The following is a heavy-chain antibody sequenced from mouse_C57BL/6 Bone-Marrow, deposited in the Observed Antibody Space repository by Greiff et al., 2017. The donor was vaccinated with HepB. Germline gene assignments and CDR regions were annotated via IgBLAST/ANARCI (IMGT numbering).Heavy chain of an antibody. D-gene: IGHD1-1*01. J-gene: IGHJ3*01. V-gene: IGHV5-6*02. CDR3: ARQTTEGFAY. Sequence: DVMLVESGGDLVKPGGSLKLSCAASGFTFSSYGMSWVRQTPDKRLEWVATISSGGSYTYYPDSVKGRFTISRDNAKNTLYLQMSSLKSEDTAMYYCARQTTEGFAYWGQGTLVTVSA. CDR2: ISSGGSYT. CDR1: GFTFSSYG.